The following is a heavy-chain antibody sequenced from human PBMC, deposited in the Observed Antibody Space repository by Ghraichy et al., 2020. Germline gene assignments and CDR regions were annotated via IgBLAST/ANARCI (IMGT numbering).Heavy chain of an antibody. V-gene: IGHV3-15*01. CDR2: IKSTHDGGTK. Sequence: LSLTCAASGFTFSNAWMTWVRQAPGKGLEWLGRIKSTHDGGTKDYAAPVKGRFTISSDDSKNTVYLQMNSLKTEDTAEYYCTTVGRSGWFVRDYWGQGTLVTVSS. D-gene: IGHD6-19*01. J-gene: IGHJ4*02. CDR1: GFTFSNAW. CDR3: TTVGRSGWFVRDY.